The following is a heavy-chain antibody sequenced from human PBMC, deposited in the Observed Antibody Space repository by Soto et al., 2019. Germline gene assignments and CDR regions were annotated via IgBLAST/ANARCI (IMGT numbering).Heavy chain of an antibody. J-gene: IGHJ4*02. CDR1: GFTFDDYA. CDR3: AKGPMVRGAKNYFDY. CDR2: ISWNSGSI. V-gene: IGHV3-9*01. D-gene: IGHD3-10*01. Sequence: GGSLRLSCAASGFTFDDYAMHWVRQAPGKGLEWVSGISWNSGSIGYADSVKGRFTISRDNAKNSLYLQMNSLRAEDTALYYCAKGPMVRGAKNYFDYWGQGTLVTVSS.